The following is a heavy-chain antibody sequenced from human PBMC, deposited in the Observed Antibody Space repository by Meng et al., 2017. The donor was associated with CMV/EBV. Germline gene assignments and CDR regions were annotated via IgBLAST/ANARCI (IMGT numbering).Heavy chain of an antibody. CDR2: IYSGGST. CDR1: GFTVSSNY. CDR3: AREGDPGDLPSSYYYGMDV. J-gene: IGHJ6*02. V-gene: IGHV3-53*01. Sequence: ETLSLTCAASGFTVSSNYMSWVRQAPGKGLEWVSVIYSGGSTYYADSVMGRFTISRDNSKNTLYLQMNSLRAEDTAVYYCAREGDPGDLPSSYYYGMDVWGQGTTVTVSS. D-gene: IGHD7-27*01.